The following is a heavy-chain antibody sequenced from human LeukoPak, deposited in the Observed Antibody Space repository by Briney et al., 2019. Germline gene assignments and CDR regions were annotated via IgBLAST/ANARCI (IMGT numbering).Heavy chain of an antibody. J-gene: IGHJ5*02. Sequence: ASVKVSCKASGYTFTGYYMHWVRQAPGQGLEWMGWINPNSGGTNYAKKFQGRVTKNRDTSISTAYMELSRLRSEDTAVYYCARDQGLNYYDSSGYGWFDPWGQGTLVSVCS. D-gene: IGHD3-22*01. CDR1: GYTFTGYY. V-gene: IGHV1-2*02. CDR3: ARDQGLNYYDSSGYGWFDP. CDR2: INPNSGGT.